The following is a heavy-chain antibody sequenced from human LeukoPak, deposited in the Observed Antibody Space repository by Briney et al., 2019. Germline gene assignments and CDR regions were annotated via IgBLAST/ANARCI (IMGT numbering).Heavy chain of an antibody. CDR2: IHNDGRNT. D-gene: IGHD3-3*01. J-gene: IGHJ4*02. Sequence: GGSLTLSCAASGFTFSRYWMHWVRQAPGKGLVWVSAIHNDGRNTRYADSVKGRFTISRDNAKNTVDLQMSGLRAEDTAVYYCARPWGDFTNFDSWGQGTLVTVSS. CDR1: GFTFSRYW. V-gene: IGHV3-74*01. CDR3: ARPWGDFTNFDS.